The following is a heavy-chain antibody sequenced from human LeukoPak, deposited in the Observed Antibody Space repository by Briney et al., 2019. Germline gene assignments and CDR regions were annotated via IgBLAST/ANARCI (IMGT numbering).Heavy chain of an antibody. CDR1: GGSISSSSYY. Sequence: KSSETLPLTCTVSGGSISSSSYYWGWIRQPPGKGLEWIGSIYYSGSTYYNPSLKSRVTISVDTSKNQFSLKLSSVTAADTAVYYCAREGDGYRGGTFDYWGQGTLVTVSS. D-gene: IGHD5-24*01. CDR2: IYYSGST. V-gene: IGHV4-39*07. CDR3: AREGDGYRGGTFDY. J-gene: IGHJ4*02.